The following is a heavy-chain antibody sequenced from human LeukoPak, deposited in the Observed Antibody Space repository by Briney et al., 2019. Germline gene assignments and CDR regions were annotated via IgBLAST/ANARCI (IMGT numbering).Heavy chain of an antibody. D-gene: IGHD6-13*01. CDR2: IYHSGST. J-gene: IGHJ6*03. CDR1: GGSISSGGYY. CDR3: ARVPSDSSPGHYYYYMDV. Sequence: PSETLSLTCTVSGGSISSGGYYWSWIRQPPGKGLEWIGYIYHSGSTYYNPSLKSRVTISVDRSKNQFSLKLSSVTAADTAVYYCARVPSDSSPGHYYYYMDVWGKGTTVTVSS. V-gene: IGHV4-30-2*01.